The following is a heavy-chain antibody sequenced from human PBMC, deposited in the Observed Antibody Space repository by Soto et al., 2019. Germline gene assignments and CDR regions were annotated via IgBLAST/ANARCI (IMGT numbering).Heavy chain of an antibody. J-gene: IGHJ5*02. Sequence: PGGSLRLSCAASGFIFGNFGMSWVRQAPGKGLEWISSISGSGFKKYYADSVKGRFTISRDNSKNTVYLELNNLSAEDTAVYHCAKNQGVELVPLATVDWFDPWGQGSVVTVSS. CDR2: ISGSGFKK. CDR1: GFIFGNFG. D-gene: IGHD1-26*01. CDR3: AKNQGVELVPLATVDWFDP. V-gene: IGHV3-23*01.